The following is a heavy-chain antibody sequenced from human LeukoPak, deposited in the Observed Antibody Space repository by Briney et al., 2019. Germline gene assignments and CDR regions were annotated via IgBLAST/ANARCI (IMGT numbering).Heavy chain of an antibody. V-gene: IGHV3-64D*09. CDR2: IDINGIFT. Sequence: GGSLRLSCSASGFTFNNYAMHWVRQAPGKGLEYISTIDINGIFTYYADSVKDRFTVSRDNSKNTLYLQMSSLRAEDTAVYYCVKVGGCSGGSCYSGLWVFDYWGQGTLVTVSS. J-gene: IGHJ4*02. CDR3: VKVGGCSGGSCYSGLWVFDY. CDR1: GFTFNNYA. D-gene: IGHD2-15*01.